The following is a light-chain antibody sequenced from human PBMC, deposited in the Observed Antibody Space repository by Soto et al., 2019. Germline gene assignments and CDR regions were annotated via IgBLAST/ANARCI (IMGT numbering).Light chain of an antibody. CDR1: SSDVGGYNF. J-gene: IGLJ1*01. Sequence: QSALTQPRSVSGSHGQSVTISCTGTSSDVGGYNFVSWYQQHPGKAPKLMIYDVNKRPSGVPDRFSGSKSGNTASLTISGLQAEDEADYYCCSNAGSYTYVFGTGTKLTVL. V-gene: IGLV2-11*01. CDR2: DVN. CDR3: CSNAGSYTYV.